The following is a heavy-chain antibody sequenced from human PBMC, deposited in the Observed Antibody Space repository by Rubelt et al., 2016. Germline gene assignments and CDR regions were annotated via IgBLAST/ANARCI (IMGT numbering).Heavy chain of an antibody. D-gene: IGHD2-21*02. V-gene: IGHV1-69*10. CDR2: IIPIIGIA. Sequence: QVQLVQSGAEVKKPGSSVKVSCKASGGTFSRYAINWVRQAPGQGLEWMGGIIPIIGIANYAQKFKGRVTFTADKFTSTAYMELSSLRSEDTAVYFCAGDRGVTLVEFEIVIWCQGTMVTVSS. CDR3: AGDRGVTLVEFEIVI. J-gene: IGHJ3*02. CDR1: GGTFSRYA.